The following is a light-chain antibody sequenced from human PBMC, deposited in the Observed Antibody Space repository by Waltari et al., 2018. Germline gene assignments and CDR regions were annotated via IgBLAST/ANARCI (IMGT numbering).Light chain of an antibody. V-gene: IGKV1-39*01. CDR3: QQSYETPKT. CDR2: AAS. Sequence: DIQMTQSPSSLSASVGDRVTITCRASQSISNYLNWYQHKPGEAPKFLIYAASSLETGVPSRFSGGGSGTDFTLTISNLQPEDFATYYCQQSYETPKTFGPGTKVEI. CDR1: QSISNY. J-gene: IGKJ3*01.